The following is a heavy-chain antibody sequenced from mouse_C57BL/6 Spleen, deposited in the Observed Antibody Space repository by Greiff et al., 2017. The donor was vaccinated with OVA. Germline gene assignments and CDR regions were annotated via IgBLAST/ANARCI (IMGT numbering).Heavy chain of an antibody. D-gene: IGHD1-1*01. Sequence: QVQLQQPGAELVKPGASVKLSCKASGYTFTSYWMQWVKQRPGQGLEWIGEIDPSDSYTNYNQKFKGKATLTVDTSSSTAYMQLSSLTSEDSAVYYCASLITTDGGSFAYWGQGTLVTVSA. J-gene: IGHJ3*01. CDR1: GYTFTSYW. CDR3: ASLITTDGGSFAY. CDR2: IDPSDSYT. V-gene: IGHV1-50*01.